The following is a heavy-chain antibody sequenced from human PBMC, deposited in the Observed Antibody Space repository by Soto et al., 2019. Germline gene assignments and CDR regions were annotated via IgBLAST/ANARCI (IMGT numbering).Heavy chain of an antibody. CDR1: GFTFSSYS. J-gene: IGHJ5*02. V-gene: IGHV3-48*02. CDR3: AREAGTWHLPLNWFDP. Sequence: EVQLVESGGGLVQPGGSLRLSCAASGFTFSSYSMNWVRQAPGKGLEWVSYISSSSSTIYYADSVKGRFTISRDNAKNSLYLQMNSLRDEDTAVDYCAREAGTWHLPLNWFDPWGQGTLVTVSS. D-gene: IGHD6-19*01. CDR2: ISSSSSTI.